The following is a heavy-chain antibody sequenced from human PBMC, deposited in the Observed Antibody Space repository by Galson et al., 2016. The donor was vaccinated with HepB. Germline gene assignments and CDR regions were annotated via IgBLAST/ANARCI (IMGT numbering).Heavy chain of an antibody. CDR1: GFTFSSYG. V-gene: IGHV3-33*06. CDR3: AKESPYSNVRHYYLEN. CDR2: IWSDGSNK. J-gene: IGHJ4*01. Sequence: SLRLSCAASGFTFSSYGMHWVRQAPGKGLEWVAGIWSDGSNKYYSDSVKGRFTISRDNSKNTLYLQMNSLRAEDTAIYYCAKESPYSNVRHYYLENWGLGTLVTVSS. D-gene: IGHD4-11*01.